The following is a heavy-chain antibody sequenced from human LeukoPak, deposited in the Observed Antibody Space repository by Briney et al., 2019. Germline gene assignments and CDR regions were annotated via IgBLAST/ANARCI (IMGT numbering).Heavy chain of an antibody. V-gene: IGHV3-7*01. D-gene: IGHD6-13*01. CDR2: IKQDGSEK. Sequence: PGGSLGLSCAASGFTFSSYWMSWVRQAPGKGLEWVANIKQDGSEKYYVDSVKGRFTISRDNAKNSLYLQMNSLRAEDTAVYYCARATSYSSSWYDEGYYFDYWGQGTLVTVSS. CDR3: ARATSYSSSWYDEGYYFDY. J-gene: IGHJ4*02. CDR1: GFTFSSYW.